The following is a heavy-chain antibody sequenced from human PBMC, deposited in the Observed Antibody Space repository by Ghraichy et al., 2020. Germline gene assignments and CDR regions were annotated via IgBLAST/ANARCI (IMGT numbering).Heavy chain of an antibody. Sequence: SVKVSCKASGFTFTSSAVQWVRQARGQRLEWIGWIVVGSGNTNYAQKFQERVTITRDMSTSTAYMELSSLRSEDTAVYYCAADLTRGDFWSGYTFSHWFDPWGQGTLVTVSS. CDR3: AADLTRGDFWSGYTFSHWFDP. V-gene: IGHV1-58*01. D-gene: IGHD3-3*01. J-gene: IGHJ5*02. CDR2: IVVGSGNT. CDR1: GFTFTSSA.